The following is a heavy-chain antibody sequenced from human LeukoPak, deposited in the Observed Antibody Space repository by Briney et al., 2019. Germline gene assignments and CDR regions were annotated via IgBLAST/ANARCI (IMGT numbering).Heavy chain of an antibody. CDR3: ARPRTYYDSWSGYPPFDY. V-gene: IGHV1-69*13. D-gene: IGHD3-3*01. J-gene: IGHJ4*02. Sequence: SVKVSCKASGGTFSSHSFNWVRQAPGQGLEWLGGIIPMSSTTKYAQNFQGRVTITADESTSTAFMELSSLRPEDTAVYYCARPRTYYDSWSGYPPFDYWGQGTLVTVSS. CDR1: GGTFSSHS. CDR2: IIPMSSTT.